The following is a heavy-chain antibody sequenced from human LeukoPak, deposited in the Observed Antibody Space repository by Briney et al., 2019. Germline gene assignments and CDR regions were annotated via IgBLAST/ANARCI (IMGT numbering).Heavy chain of an antibody. D-gene: IGHD1-26*01. V-gene: IGHV3-21*01. CDR1: GFTFSSYE. CDR3: ARDGIIAQKGRSPNNYYYMDV. Sequence: GGSLRLSCAASGFTFSSYEMNWVRQAPGKGREWVSSISGSGSYIYSADSVKGRFTISRDNAKNSLYLQMNSLRAEDTAVYYCARDGIIAQKGRSPNNYYYMDVWGKGTTVTVSS. J-gene: IGHJ6*03. CDR2: ISGSGSYI.